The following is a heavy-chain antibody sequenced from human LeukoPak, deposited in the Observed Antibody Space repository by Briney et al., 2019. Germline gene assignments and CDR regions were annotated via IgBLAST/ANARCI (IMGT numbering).Heavy chain of an antibody. CDR1: GFTFSSYA. J-gene: IGHJ4*02. D-gene: IGHD2-15*01. Sequence: PGGSLRLSCAASGFTFSSYAMSWVRQAPGKGLEWVSASSGSGGSTYYADSVKGRFTISRDNSKNTLYLQMNSLRAEDTAVYYCAKDPSHYCSGGSCSSGYFDYWGQGTLVTVSS. CDR2: SSGSGGST. V-gene: IGHV3-23*01. CDR3: AKDPSHYCSGGSCSSGYFDY.